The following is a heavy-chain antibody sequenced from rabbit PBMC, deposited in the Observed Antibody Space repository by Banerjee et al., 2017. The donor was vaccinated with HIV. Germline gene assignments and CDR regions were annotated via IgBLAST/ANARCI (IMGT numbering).Heavy chain of an antibody. J-gene: IGHJ4*01. CDR3: ARDAGYAGSNL. Sequence: QEQLVEYGGDLVKPEGSLTLTCTASGFSFSSNYWICWVRQAPGKGLEWIACIGAGSTYYATWAKGRFTISKTSSTTVTLQMTSLTAADTATYFCARDAGYAGSNLWGPGTLVTVS. CDR2: IGAGST. D-gene: IGHD4-2*01. CDR1: GFSFSSNYW. V-gene: IGHV1S45*01.